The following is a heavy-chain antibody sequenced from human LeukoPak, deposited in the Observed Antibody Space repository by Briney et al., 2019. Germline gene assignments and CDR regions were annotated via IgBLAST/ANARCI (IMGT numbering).Heavy chain of an antibody. V-gene: IGHV1-8*01. CDR1: GYTFTSYD. Sequence: ASVKVSCKASGYTFTSYDINWVRQATGQGLEWMGWMNPNSGNTGYAQKFQGRVTMTRNTSISTAYMELSSLRSEDTAVYYCAKGPWAGTWFYFYYYHMDGWGKGTPGPVSS. D-gene: IGHD6-19*01. CDR2: MNPNSGNT. J-gene: IGHJ6*03. CDR3: AKGPWAGTWFYFYYYHMDG.